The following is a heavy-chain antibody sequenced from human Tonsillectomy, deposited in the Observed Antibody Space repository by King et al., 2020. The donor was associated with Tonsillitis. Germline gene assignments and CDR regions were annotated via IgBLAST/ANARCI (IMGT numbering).Heavy chain of an antibody. J-gene: IGHJ2*01. V-gene: IGHV3-33*08. Sequence: QVQLVESGGGVVQPGRSLRLSCVVSGFTFSSYGMHWVRQAPGKGLEWVAVIWYDGSNRDYVDSVKGRFTISRDDSKNTLYLQMNSLGAEDTAVYYCARKNDWYFDLWGRGTLVTVSS. D-gene: IGHD1-1*01. CDR1: GFTFSSYG. CDR3: ARKNDWYFDL. CDR2: IWYDGSNR.